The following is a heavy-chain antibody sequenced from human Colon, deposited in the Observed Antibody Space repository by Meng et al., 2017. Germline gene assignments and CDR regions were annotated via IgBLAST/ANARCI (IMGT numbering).Heavy chain of an antibody. D-gene: IGHD4-11*01. CDR2: ISHSGST. CDR1: GDSITNHNW. V-gene: IGHV4-4*02. J-gene: IGHJ5*02. Sequence: QVQLRESGPALVKPSETLSLTCAVSGDSITNHNWWAWVRQPPGKGLEWIGEISHSGSTNYNPSLKSRVTISVDKSKNQFSLKLSSVTAADTAVYYCAGGYSNYNWFDPWGQGTLVTVSS. CDR3: AGGYSNYNWFDP.